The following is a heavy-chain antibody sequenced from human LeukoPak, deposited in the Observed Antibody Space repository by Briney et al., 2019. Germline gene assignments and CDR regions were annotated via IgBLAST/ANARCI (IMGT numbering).Heavy chain of an antibody. CDR2: INPNSGGT. CDR3: ARNERGSGWYGVYYYYMDV. D-gene: IGHD6-19*01. Sequence: ASVKVSCKASGYTFTGYYMHWVRQAPGQGLERMGWINPNSGGTNYAQKFQGRVTMTRDTSISTAYMELSRLRSDDTAVYYCARNERGSGWYGVYYYYMDVWGKGTTVTVSS. J-gene: IGHJ6*03. CDR1: GYTFTGYY. V-gene: IGHV1-2*02.